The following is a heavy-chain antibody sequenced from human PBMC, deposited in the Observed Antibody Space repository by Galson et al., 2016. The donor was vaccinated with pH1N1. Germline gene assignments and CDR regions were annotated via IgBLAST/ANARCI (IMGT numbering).Heavy chain of an antibody. V-gene: IGHV5-51*01. J-gene: IGHJ6*02. D-gene: IGHD3-22*01. CDR3: ARKGIDDSSGYCIGQDYYALDV. CDR1: GYSFTKYC. Sequence: QSGAEVKKPGESLKISCEGSGYSFTKYCIVWVRQTPGKGLEWMGIIYPGDSETRYSPSFQGQVTISADKSISTAYLHWSSLEASDTAMYYCARKGIDDSSGYCIGQDYYALDVWGQGTTVTVSS. CDR2: IYPGDSET.